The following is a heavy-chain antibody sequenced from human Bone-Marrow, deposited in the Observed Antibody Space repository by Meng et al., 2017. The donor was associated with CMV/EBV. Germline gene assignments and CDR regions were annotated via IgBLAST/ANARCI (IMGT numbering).Heavy chain of an antibody. Sequence: ASVKVSCKASGYTFTSYDINWVRQATGQGLEWMGWRNAHSGGTAYAHKFQGRVTMTRNTSITTAYMELSSLRSEDTAVYYCARGRSGSHIWGQGTLVTVSS. J-gene: IGHJ4*02. CDR1: GYTFTSYD. D-gene: IGHD1-26*01. V-gene: IGHV1-8*01. CDR2: RNAHSGGT. CDR3: ARGRSGSHI.